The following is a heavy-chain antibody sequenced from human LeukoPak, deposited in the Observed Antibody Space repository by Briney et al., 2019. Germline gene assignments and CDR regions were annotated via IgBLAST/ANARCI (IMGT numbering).Heavy chain of an antibody. D-gene: IGHD1-1*01. CDR2: ISGSGGST. Sequence: GGSLRLSCAASGFTFSSYAMSWVRQAPGKGLEWVSVISGSGGSTYYADSVKGRFTISRDNAKNSLYLQMDSLRAEDTAVYYCARSKRGYPYYFEYWGQGTLVTVSS. V-gene: IGHV3-23*01. CDR1: GFTFSSYA. CDR3: ARSKRGYPYYFEY. J-gene: IGHJ4*02.